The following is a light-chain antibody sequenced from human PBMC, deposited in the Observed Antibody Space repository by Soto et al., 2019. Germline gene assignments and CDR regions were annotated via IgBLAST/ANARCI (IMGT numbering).Light chain of an antibody. CDR3: QQSYSTPFT. J-gene: IGKJ3*01. V-gene: IGKV1-39*01. Sequence: DIQMTQSPSSLSASVGDRVTITCRASQSISSYLNWYQQKPGKAPKLLIYAASSLQSGVPLGFSGSGSGTDFTLTISSLRPEDFATYYCQQSYSTPFTFGPGTKWISN. CDR1: QSISSY. CDR2: AAS.